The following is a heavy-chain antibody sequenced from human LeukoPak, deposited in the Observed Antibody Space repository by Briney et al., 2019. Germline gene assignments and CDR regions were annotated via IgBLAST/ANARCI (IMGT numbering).Heavy chain of an antibody. Sequence: GGSLRLSCAASGFISSNYAMSWVRQAPGKGLEWVSAISSNGDITYYADSVRGRFTISRDNSKNTVFLQMNSLRADDTAVYYCATVKRDCSGGTCYSYDYWGQGTLVTVSS. CDR3: ATVKRDCSGGTCYSYDY. J-gene: IGHJ4*02. CDR1: GFISSNYA. CDR2: ISSNGDIT. V-gene: IGHV3-23*01. D-gene: IGHD2-15*01.